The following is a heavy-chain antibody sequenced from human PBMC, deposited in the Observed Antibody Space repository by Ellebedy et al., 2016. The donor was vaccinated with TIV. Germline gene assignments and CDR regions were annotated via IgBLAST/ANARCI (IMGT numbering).Heavy chain of an antibody. Sequence: MPGGSLRLSCTVSGGSISSYYWSWIRQPPGKGLEWVGYIYYSGSTNYNPSLKSRVTISVDTSKNQFSLKLSSVTAADTAVYYCARSSIVGATDYWGQGTLVTVSS. CDR2: IYYSGST. CDR3: ARSSIVGATDY. D-gene: IGHD1-26*01. V-gene: IGHV4-59*01. J-gene: IGHJ4*02. CDR1: GGSISSYY.